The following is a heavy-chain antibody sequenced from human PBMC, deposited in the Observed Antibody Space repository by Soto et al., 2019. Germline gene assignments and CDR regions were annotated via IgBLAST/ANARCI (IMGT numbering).Heavy chain of an antibody. Sequence: ASVKVSCKASGGTFSSYAISWVRQAPGQGLEWMGGIIPIFGTANYAQKFQGRVTITADESTSTAYMELSSLRSEDTAVYYCARDPALARSTQSIVVVPAAGYYYGMDVWGQGTTVTVSS. V-gene: IGHV1-69*13. CDR1: GGTFSSYA. CDR2: IIPIFGTA. J-gene: IGHJ6*02. CDR3: ARDPALARSTQSIVVVPAAGYYYGMDV. D-gene: IGHD2-2*01.